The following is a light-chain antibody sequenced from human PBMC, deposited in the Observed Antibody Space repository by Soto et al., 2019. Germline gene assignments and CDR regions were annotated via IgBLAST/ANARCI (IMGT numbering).Light chain of an antibody. J-gene: IGLJ2*01. CDR1: TDDVGAYND. CDR3: CSYAGDYTLI. Sequence: QSVLTQPRSVSGSPGQSVTISCTGTTDDVGAYNDISWYQHHPGKAPKLMIYDVSKRPSGVPGRFSGSKSGNTASLTLSGLQAGDEADYYCCSYAGDYTLIFGGGTKLTVL. CDR2: DVS. V-gene: IGLV2-11*01.